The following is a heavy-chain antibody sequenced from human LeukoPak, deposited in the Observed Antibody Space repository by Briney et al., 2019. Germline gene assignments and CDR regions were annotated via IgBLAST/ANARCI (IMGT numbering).Heavy chain of an antibody. CDR1: GFTFSSYW. CDR3: ARARSYYDSSGYYRLNPRFEY. J-gene: IGHJ4*02. D-gene: IGHD3-22*01. V-gene: IGHV3-7*01. CDR2: IKQDGSEK. Sequence: PGGGLRLSCAAYGFTFSSYWMGWVRQATGKGVEWVANIKQDGSEKYYVESVKGRVTIYRDNAKNSLYLQMNSLRAEHTAVYYCARARSYYDSSGYYRLNPRFEYWARDTLVTVSS.